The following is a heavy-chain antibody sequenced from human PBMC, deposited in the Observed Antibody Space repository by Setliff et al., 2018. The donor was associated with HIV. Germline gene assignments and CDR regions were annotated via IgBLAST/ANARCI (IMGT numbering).Heavy chain of an antibody. CDR3: ARAPPGIQNDAFDV. CDR1: GGSISSGSYY. J-gene: IGHJ3*01. Sequence: SETQSLTCSVSGGSISSGSYYWTWIRQPAGKGPEWIGHIYTNGYTNYNPSLKSRVTISVDTSKNQFSLKLTSVTAADTAVYYCARAPPGIQNDAFDVWGQGTMVTVSS. V-gene: IGHV4-61*09. CDR2: IYTNGYT.